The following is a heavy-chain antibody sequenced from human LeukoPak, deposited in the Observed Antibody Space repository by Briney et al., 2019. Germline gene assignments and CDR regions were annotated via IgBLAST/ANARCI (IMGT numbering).Heavy chain of an antibody. CDR1: GYTFTSYG. D-gene: IGHD6-13*01. Sequence: ASVKVSCKASGYTFTSYGISWVRQAPGQGLEWMGWISAYNGNTNYAQKLQGRVTMTTDTSTSTAYMELRSLRSDDTAVYYCARDFLDHSSSVRALYFQHWGQGTLVTVSS. V-gene: IGHV1-18*01. CDR3: ARDFLDHSSSVRALYFQH. J-gene: IGHJ1*01. CDR2: ISAYNGNT.